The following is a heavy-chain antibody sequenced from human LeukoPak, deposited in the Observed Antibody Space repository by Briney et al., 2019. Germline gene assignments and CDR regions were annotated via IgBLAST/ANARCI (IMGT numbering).Heavy chain of an antibody. D-gene: IGHD5-18*01. CDR3: ARHGRHTAMAYNRYFDY. Sequence: PSETLSLTCTVSGGSISSSSYYWGWIRQPPGKGLEWIGSIYYSGSTYYNPSLKSRVTISVDTSKNQFSLKLSSVTAADTTVYYCARHGRHTAMAYNRYFDYWGQGTLVTVSS. CDR2: IYYSGST. V-gene: IGHV4-39*01. CDR1: GGSISSSSYY. J-gene: IGHJ4*02.